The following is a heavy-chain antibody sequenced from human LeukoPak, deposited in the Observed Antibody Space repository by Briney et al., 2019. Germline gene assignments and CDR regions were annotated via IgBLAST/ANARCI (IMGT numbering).Heavy chain of an antibody. CDR2: INPNSGGT. J-gene: IGHJ5*02. CDR3: ARATYSSSWPNWFDP. CDR1: GYTFTGYY. Sequence: ASAKVSCKASGYTFTGYYMHWVRQAPGQGLEWMGWINPNSGGTNYAQKFQGRVTMTRDTSISTAYMELSRLRSDDTAVYYCARATYSSSWPNWFDPWGQGTLVTVSS. D-gene: IGHD6-13*01. V-gene: IGHV1-2*02.